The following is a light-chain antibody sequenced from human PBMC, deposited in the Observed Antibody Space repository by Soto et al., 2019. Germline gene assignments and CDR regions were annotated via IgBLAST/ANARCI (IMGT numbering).Light chain of an antibody. Sequence: DIQMTQSPSSLSASVGDRVTITCRASQSISNHLNWYQQKPVKAPKLLINDASSLQSGLPSRFSSSESSTDFTITITSLKPQDFATYHCHQRYITLNRFRQLTSLEIK. J-gene: IGKJ2*01. CDR3: HQRYITLNR. V-gene: IGKV1-39*01. CDR1: QSISNH. CDR2: DAS.